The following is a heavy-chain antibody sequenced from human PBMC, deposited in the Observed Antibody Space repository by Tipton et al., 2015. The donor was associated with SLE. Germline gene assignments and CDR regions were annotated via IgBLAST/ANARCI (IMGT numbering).Heavy chain of an antibody. V-gene: IGHV4-61*02. CDR1: GGSISSGSYY. CDR3: ARYSSSWVDY. J-gene: IGHJ4*02. D-gene: IGHD6-13*01. Sequence: TLSLTCTVSGGSISSGSYYWSWIRQPAGKGLEWIGRIYTSGSTNYNPSLKSRVTISVDTSKNQFSLKLSSVTAADTAVYYYARYSSSWVDYWGQGTLVTVSS. CDR2: IYTSGST.